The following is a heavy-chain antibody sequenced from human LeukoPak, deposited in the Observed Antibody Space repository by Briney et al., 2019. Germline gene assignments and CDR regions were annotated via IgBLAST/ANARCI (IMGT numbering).Heavy chain of an antibody. CDR2: ISSSSSTI. D-gene: IGHD3-22*01. CDR1: GFTFSYYS. J-gene: IGHJ6*03. CDR3: ARASTIIVRPGGYYHYYMDV. Sequence: PGGSLRLSCAASGFTFSYYSMNWVRQAPGKGLEWVSYISSSSSTIYYADSVKGRFTITRDNAKNSQFLQMNSLRDEDTAVYSCARASTIIVRPGGYYHYYMDVWGKGTTVTVSS. V-gene: IGHV3-48*02.